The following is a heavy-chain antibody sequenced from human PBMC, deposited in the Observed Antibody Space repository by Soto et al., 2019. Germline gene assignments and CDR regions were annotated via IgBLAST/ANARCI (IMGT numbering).Heavy chain of an antibody. CDR2: INPSGGST. D-gene: IGHD3-22*01. J-gene: IGHJ5*02. Sequence: QVQLVQSGAEVKKPGASVKVSCKASGYTFTSYYMHWVRQAPGQGLEWMGIINPSGGSTSYAQKFQGRGTMTRDTSTSTVYIELSSLRSEDTAVYYCARTWGLDSSGYYLWGQGTLVTVSS. V-gene: IGHV1-46*01. CDR3: ARTWGLDSSGYYL. CDR1: GYTFTSYY.